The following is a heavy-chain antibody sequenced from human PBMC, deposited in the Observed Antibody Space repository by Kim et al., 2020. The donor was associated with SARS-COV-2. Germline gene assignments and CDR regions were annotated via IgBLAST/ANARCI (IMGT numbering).Heavy chain of an antibody. J-gene: IGHJ6*03. CDR2: MNPNSGNT. V-gene: IGHV1-8*01. D-gene: IGHD3-22*01. CDR3: ARGEGLVPPSRYSWLLRSFHYYYYYMDV. CDR1: GYTFTSYD. Sequence: ASVKVSCKASGYTFTSYDINWVRQATGQGLEWMGWMNPNSGNTGYAQKFQGRVTMTRNTSISTAYMELSSLRSEDTAVYYCARGEGLVPPSRYSWLLRSFHYYYYYMDVWGKGTTVTVSS.